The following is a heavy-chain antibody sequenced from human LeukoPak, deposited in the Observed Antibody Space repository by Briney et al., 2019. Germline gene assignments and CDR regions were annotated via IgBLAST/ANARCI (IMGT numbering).Heavy chain of an antibody. J-gene: IGHJ3*02. D-gene: IGHD3-22*01. CDR1: GFTFSDYY. CDR2: ISSSGSTI. CDR3: ARDGEVITMIVVHGGAFDI. Sequence: PGGSLRLSCAASGFTFSDYYMSWLRQAPGKGLEWVSYISSSGSTIYYADSVKGRFTISRDNAKNSLYLQMNSLRAEDTAVYYCARDGEVITMIVVHGGAFDIWGQGTMVTVSS. V-gene: IGHV3-11*01.